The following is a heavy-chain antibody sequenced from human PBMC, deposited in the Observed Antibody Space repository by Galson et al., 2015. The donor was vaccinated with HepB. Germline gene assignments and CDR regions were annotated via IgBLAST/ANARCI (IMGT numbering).Heavy chain of an antibody. J-gene: IGHJ6*02. CDR2: INTNTGSP. Sequence: SVKVSCKASGYPFTNYAIHWVRQAPGQGLEWMGWINTNTGSPTYGQAFTRRFVFSLDTSASTTYLQIKSLRAEDAALYFCARVDRRFPRATFSYFYYYGLDVWGQGTTVTVSS. CDR1: GYPFTNYA. D-gene: IGHD2-15*01. V-gene: IGHV7-4-1*02. CDR3: ARVDRRFPRATFSYFYYYGLDV.